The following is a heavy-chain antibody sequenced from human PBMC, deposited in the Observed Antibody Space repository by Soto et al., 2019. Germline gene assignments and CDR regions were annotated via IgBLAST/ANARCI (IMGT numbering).Heavy chain of an antibody. CDR2: INPNSGGT. CDR3: AREPAYDRSGRDDAFDI. Sequence: EASVKVSCKASGYTFTGYYMHWVRQAPGQGLEWMGWINPNSGGTNYAQKFQGWVTMTRDTSISTAYMELSRLRSDDTAVYYCAREPAYDRSGRDDAFDIWGQVTMVTVS. D-gene: IGHD3-22*01. V-gene: IGHV1-2*04. CDR1: GYTFTGYY. J-gene: IGHJ3*02.